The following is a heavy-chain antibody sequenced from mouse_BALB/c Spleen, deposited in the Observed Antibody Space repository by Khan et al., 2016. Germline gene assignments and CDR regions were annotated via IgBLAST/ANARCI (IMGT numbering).Heavy chain of an antibody. J-gene: IGHJ2*01. V-gene: IGHV3-8*02. CDR3: AGDYEGYYCLGY. CDR2: ISYSGST. D-gene: IGHD2-3*01. Sequence: EVQLQESGPSLVKPSQTLSLTCSVTGDSITSGYWNWFRKFPGKKLEYMGYISYSGSTYYNPFLKSRISITRDTSKNQYYLQLNSVTSEDTAADDGAGDYEGYYCLGYWGPGTTPAVSS. CDR1: GDSITSGY.